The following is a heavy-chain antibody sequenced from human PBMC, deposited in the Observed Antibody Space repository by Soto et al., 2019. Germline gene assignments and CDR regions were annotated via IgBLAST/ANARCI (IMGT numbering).Heavy chain of an antibody. CDR3: ARDLQHDYGAYEYGMDV. J-gene: IGHJ6*02. V-gene: IGHV4-4*02. D-gene: IGHD4-17*01. CDR1: GGAISSSHW. CDR2: IYHSGST. Sequence: QVQLQESGPGLVPPSGPLSLTCAVSGGAISSSHWWSWVRQPPGEGLEGIGEIYHSGSTNYTPSLKSRVTISVDKSKNQFSLKLSTVTAEDTAVYYCARDLQHDYGAYEYGMDVWGQGTPVTVSS.